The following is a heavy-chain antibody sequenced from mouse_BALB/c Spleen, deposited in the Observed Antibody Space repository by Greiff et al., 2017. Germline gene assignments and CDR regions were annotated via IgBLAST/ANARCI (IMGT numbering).Heavy chain of an antibody. V-gene: IGHV14-4*02. Sequence: EVQLQQSGAELVRSGASVKLSCTASGFNIKDYYMHWVKQRPEQGLEWIGWIDPENGDTEYAPKFQGKATMTAATSSNTAYLQLSILTSEDTAVYDCDEDDPAWFAYWGQGTLVTVSA. CDR3: DEDDPAWFAY. J-gene: IGHJ3*01. CDR2: IDPENGDT. CDR1: GFNIKDYY.